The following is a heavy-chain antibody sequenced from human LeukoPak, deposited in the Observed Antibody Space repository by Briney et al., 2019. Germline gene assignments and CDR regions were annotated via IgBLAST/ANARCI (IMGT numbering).Heavy chain of an antibody. J-gene: IGHJ4*02. V-gene: IGHV3-9*01. CDR3: AKVSVRVWFGETAYDY. D-gene: IGHD3-10*01. CDR1: GFTFDDYA. Sequence: GGSLRLSCAASGFTFDDYAMHWVRQAPGKGLEWVSGISWNSGSIGYADSVKGRFTISRDNAKNSLYLQMNSLRAEDTALYYCAKVSVRVWFGETAYDYWGQGTLVTVSS. CDR2: ISWNSGSI.